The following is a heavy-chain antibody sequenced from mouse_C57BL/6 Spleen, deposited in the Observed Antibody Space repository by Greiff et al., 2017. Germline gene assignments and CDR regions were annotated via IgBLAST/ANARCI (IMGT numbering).Heavy chain of an antibody. CDR1: GYTFTSYW. CDR3: AIEGYYGSSYNFGV. Sequence: VQLQQPGAELVKPGASVKVSCKASGYTFTSYWMHWVKQRPGQGLEWIGRIHPSDSDTNYNQKFKGKATLTVDKSSSTAYMQLSSLTSEDSAVYYCAIEGYYGSSYNFGVWGAKTTVAVSS. D-gene: IGHD1-1*01. V-gene: IGHV1-74*01. J-gene: IGHJ1*01. CDR2: IHPSDSDT.